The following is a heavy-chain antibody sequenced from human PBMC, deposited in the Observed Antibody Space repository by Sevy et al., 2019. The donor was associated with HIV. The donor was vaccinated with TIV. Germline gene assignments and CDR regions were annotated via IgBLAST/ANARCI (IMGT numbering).Heavy chain of an antibody. CDR3: VSGQLEGVAT. V-gene: IGHV3-73*01. CDR1: GFTFSGSA. J-gene: IGHJ5*02. D-gene: IGHD6-13*01. CDR2: IRSKANSYAT. Sequence: GGSLRLSCAASGFTFSGSAMHWVRQASGKGLEWVGRIRSKANSYATAYAASVKGKFTISRDDSKNTAYLQMNSLKTEDTAVYYCVSGQLEGVATWGQGTLVTVSS.